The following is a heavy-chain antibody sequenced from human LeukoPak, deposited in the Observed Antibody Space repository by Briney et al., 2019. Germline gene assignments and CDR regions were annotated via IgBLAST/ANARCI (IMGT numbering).Heavy chain of an antibody. J-gene: IGHJ6*02. CDR2: IKEDGSAK. V-gene: IGHV3-7*05. Sequence: GRTLRLSCAASGFIFSSYWMNWVRQAPGKGLEWGANIKEDGSAKYYVDSVKGRFTISRDNAKNSLYLQMNSLRAEDTAVYYCVMDMDVWGQGTTVTVSS. CDR3: VMDMDV. CDR1: GFIFSSYW.